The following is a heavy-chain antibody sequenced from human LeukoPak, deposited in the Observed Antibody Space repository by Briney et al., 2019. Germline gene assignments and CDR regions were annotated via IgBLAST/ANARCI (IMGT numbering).Heavy chain of an antibody. Sequence: GGSLRLSCAASGFTFSSYAMSWVRQAPGKGLEWVSAISGSGGSTYYADSVKGRFTISRDNSKNTLYLQMNSLRAEDTALYYCARYGSYLDAIDFWGQGTLVTVAS. V-gene: IGHV3-23*01. D-gene: IGHD1-26*01. J-gene: IGHJ3*01. CDR3: ARYGSYLDAIDF. CDR1: GFTFSSYA. CDR2: ISGSGGST.